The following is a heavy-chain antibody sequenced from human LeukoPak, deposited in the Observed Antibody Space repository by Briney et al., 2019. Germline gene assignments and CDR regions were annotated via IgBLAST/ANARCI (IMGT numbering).Heavy chain of an antibody. D-gene: IGHD2-21*01. V-gene: IGHV3-21*01. CDR1: GFTFSSYS. J-gene: IGHJ3*02. CDR2: ISSSSSYI. CDR3: ARGRRGDDAFDI. Sequence: GGSLRLSCAASGFTFSSYSMNWVRQAPGKGLEWVSSISSSSSYIYYADSVKGRFTISRDNAKNSLYLQMNSLRAEDTAVYYCARGRRGDDAFDIWGQGTMVTVSS.